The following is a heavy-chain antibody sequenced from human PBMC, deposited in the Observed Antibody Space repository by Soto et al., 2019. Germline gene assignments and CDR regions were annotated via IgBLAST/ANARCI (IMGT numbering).Heavy chain of an antibody. V-gene: IGHV4-59*01. CDR3: VRSNYFDY. CDR2: IYYRGST. J-gene: IGHJ4*02. Sequence: QVRLQESGPGLVKPSETLSLTCTVSGGSINPYYWSWIRQPPGKGLEWIGTIYYRGSTNNNPSLKSRVTISVDTFKNQFSLKLSSVTAADTALYYCVRSNYFDYWGQGTLVTVSS. CDR1: GGSINPYY.